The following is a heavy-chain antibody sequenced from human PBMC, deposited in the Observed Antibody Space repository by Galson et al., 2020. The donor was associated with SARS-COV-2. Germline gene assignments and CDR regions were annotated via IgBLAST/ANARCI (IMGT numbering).Heavy chain of an antibody. V-gene: IGHV3-30*03. CDR2: ISYDGSNK. CDR3: AACIVGATKREYYYYYGMDV. D-gene: IGHD1-26*01. CDR1: GFTFSSYG. Sequence: TGGSLRLSCAASGFTFSSYGMHWVRQAPGKGLEWMAVISYDGSNKYYADSVKGRFTISRDNSKNTLYLQMNSLRAEDTAVYYCAACIVGATKREYYYYYGMDVWGQGTTVTVSS. J-gene: IGHJ6*02.